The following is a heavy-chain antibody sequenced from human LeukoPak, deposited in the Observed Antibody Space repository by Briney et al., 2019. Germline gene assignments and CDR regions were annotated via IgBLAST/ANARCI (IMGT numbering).Heavy chain of an antibody. V-gene: IGHV4-39*01. Sequence: SETLSLTCTVSGGSISSTSYYWGWIRQPPGKGLEWIGSIYYSGNTYYNPSLKSRVTISVDTSKNQFSLKLNSVTAADTAMYYCARHVRPAPYGDYEDWGQGTLVTVSS. D-gene: IGHD4-17*01. CDR1: GGSISSTSYY. CDR2: IYYSGNT. J-gene: IGHJ4*02. CDR3: ARHVRPAPYGDYED.